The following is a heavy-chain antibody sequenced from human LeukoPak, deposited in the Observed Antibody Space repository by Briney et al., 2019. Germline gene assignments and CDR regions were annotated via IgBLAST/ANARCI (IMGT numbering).Heavy chain of an antibody. CDR1: GGSFSGYY. V-gene: IGHV4-34*01. D-gene: IGHD1-14*01. CDR3: ARHAKTAHSFDY. J-gene: IGHJ4*02. CDR2: INHSGST. Sequence: ASETLSLTCAVYGGSFSGYYWSWIRQPPGKGLEWIGEINHSGSTNYNPSLKSRVTISVDTSKNQFSLKLSSVTAADTAVYYCARHAKTAHSFDYWGQGTLVTVPS.